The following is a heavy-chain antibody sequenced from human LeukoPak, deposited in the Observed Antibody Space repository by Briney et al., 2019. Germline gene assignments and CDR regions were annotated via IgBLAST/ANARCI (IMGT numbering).Heavy chain of an antibody. CDR3: TRGDIYFDY. V-gene: IGHV4-30-4*01. CDR2: IIHSGST. Sequence: KPSETLSLTCTVSGGSISSGDYYWSWIRQSPGEGLEWLGHIIHSGSTHFNPSLKSRLSISVDTSKDLFSLKLSSVTAADTAVYYCTRGDIYFDYWGPGTLVTVSS. CDR1: GGSISSGDYY. D-gene: IGHD2-15*01. J-gene: IGHJ4*02.